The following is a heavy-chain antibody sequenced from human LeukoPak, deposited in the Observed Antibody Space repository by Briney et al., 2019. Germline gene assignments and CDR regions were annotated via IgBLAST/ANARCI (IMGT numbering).Heavy chain of an antibody. CDR1: GFTFSSYW. Sequence: GGSLRLSCAASGFTFSSYWMHWVRQPPGKGLVWVSCINSHGSTTSYADSVKGRFTISRDNAKNTVYLQLNSLRAEDTAVYYCARGGAYSYGYVGYWGQGTLATVSS. CDR2: INSHGSTT. CDR3: ARGGAYSYGYVGY. D-gene: IGHD5-18*01. J-gene: IGHJ4*02. V-gene: IGHV3-74*01.